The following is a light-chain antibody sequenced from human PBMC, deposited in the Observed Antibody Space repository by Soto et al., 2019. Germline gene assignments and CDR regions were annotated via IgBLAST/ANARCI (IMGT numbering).Light chain of an antibody. J-gene: IGKJ1*01. CDR1: QSVSNN. CDR2: GAS. Sequence: EIDMTQSPATLSVSPGERATLSCRASQSVSNNLAWYQQQPGQAPRLLIYGASTTASGIPARFSASGSETEFTLTISSIQSEDFAVYYCLHYNDWPRWTFGQGTKVEV. V-gene: IGKV3-15*01. CDR3: LHYNDWPRWT.